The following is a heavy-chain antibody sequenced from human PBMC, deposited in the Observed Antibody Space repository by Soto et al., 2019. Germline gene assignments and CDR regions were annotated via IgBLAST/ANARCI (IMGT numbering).Heavy chain of an antibody. D-gene: IGHD3-22*01. CDR3: AKDYYDSSGYYYDYFDY. V-gene: IGHV3-23*01. J-gene: IGHJ4*02. CDR2: ISGSGGST. CDR1: GFTFSSYA. Sequence: ESGGGLVQPGGSLRLSCAASGFTFSSYAMSWVRQAPGKGLEWVSAISGSGGSTYYADSVKGRFTISRDNSKNTLYLQMNSLRAEDTAVYYCAKDYYDSSGYYYDYFDYWGQGTLVTVSS.